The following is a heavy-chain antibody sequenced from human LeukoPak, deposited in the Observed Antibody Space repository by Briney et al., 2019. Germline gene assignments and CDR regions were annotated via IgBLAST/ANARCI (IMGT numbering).Heavy chain of an antibody. Sequence: GGSLRLSCAASGFAFSNFAMSWVRQAPGKGLEWVSAMSGSGDGTYYADSVKGRFTISRDNSKNTLYLQTNSLRAEDTAVYYCAKMMGQRLYDYCMDVWGKGTTVTVSS. CDR1: GFAFSNFA. CDR3: AKMMGQRLYDYCMDV. V-gene: IGHV3-23*01. J-gene: IGHJ6*03. CDR2: MSGSGDGT. D-gene: IGHD3-16*01.